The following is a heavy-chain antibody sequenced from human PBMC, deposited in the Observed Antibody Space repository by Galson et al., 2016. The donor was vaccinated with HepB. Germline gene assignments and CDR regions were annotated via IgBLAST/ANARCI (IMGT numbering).Heavy chain of an antibody. CDR2: IAYDGTNK. J-gene: IGHJ4*02. D-gene: IGHD2-15*01. V-gene: IGHV3-30*03. Sequence: SLRLSCAASGFTFSSYGMHWVRQAPGKGLEWVAVIAYDGTNKYYADSVKGQFTISRDNSKNTLYLQMNSLRTEDTAVYYCASFLLYCSGGLCYLSNFDYWGQGTLVTVSS. CDR3: ASFLLYCSGGLCYLSNFDY. CDR1: GFTFSSYG.